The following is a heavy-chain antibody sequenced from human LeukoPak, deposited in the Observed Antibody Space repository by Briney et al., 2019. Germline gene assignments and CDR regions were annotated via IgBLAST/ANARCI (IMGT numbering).Heavy chain of an antibody. CDR2: IRYDGSDK. J-gene: IGHJ5*02. V-gene: IGHV3-30*02. CDR1: GFTFSSYG. D-gene: IGHD1-26*01. CDR3: ARDPLTGSYGVNWLDP. Sequence: GGSLRLSCAASGFTFSSYGIHWVRQAPVKGLEWVAFIRYDGSDKYFADIVKGRFTISRDNSENTVYLQMNSLRVEDTAIYYCARDPLTGSYGVNWLDPWGQGTLVTVSS.